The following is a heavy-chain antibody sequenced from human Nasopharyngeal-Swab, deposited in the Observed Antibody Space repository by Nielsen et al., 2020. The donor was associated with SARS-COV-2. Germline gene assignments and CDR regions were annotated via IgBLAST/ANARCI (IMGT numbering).Heavy chain of an antibody. CDR2: IKSKTGGGTT. D-gene: IGHD4-17*01. J-gene: IGHJ4*02. CDR3: TTDLHDYGDYDY. Sequence: GGSLRLSCAASGFTVSSNYMSWVRQAPGKGLEWVGRIKSKTGGGTTDYAAPVKGRFTISRDDSKNTVFLQMNSLKTEDTAVYYCTTDLHDYGDYDYWGQGTLVTVSS. CDR1: GFTVSSNY. V-gene: IGHV3-15*01.